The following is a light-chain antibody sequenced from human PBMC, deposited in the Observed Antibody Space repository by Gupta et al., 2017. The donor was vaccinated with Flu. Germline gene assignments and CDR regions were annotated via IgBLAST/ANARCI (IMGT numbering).Light chain of an antibody. J-gene: IGLJ3*02. CDR1: ALAKRY. CDR2: KDD. Sequence: SYELTQPPPVSVSPGQTAKITCSGDALAKRYAFWYQQKSGQAPVMVIFKDDERPSGITGRFAGSTSGTTVTLTISGGPAEDEADYYCHSTDSTGNPVFGGGTTVTVL. CDR3: HSTDSTGNPV. V-gene: IGLV3-25*03.